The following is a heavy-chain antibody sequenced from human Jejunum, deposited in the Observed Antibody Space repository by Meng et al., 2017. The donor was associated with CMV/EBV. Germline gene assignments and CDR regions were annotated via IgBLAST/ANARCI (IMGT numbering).Heavy chain of an antibody. D-gene: IGHD3-22*01. Sequence: HRRESAPGMVRPSDTLPLTCTGSVDSISNYFWSWIRQPAGKKLEWIGRFSPGGNINYIPSLKGRLTMSVDTSNNQIFLNVTSVTAADTALYYCARGESRGYYYFDYWGQGILVTVPQ. CDR3: ARGESRGYYYFDY. CDR2: FSPGGNI. CDR1: VDSISNYF. V-gene: IGHV4-4*07. J-gene: IGHJ4*02.